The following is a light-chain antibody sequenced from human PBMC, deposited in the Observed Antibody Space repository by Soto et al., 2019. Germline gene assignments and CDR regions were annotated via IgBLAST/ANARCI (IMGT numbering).Light chain of an antibody. V-gene: IGKV3-20*01. CDR3: QQFDSSVT. CDR2: GAS. J-gene: IGKJ1*01. CDR1: QSVSSSF. Sequence: DIELTQSPGSLSLSPGERATLSCRASQSVSSSFFAWYQQRHGQAPRLLRYGASSRATGIPERFSGSGSGTVFTLTISRLEPEDFAVYYCQQFDSSVTFGQGTKVEIK.